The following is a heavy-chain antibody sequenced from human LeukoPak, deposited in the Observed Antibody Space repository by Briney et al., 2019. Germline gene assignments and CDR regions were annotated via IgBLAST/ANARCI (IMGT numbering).Heavy chain of an antibody. CDR3: AKDTVVAAGTGAFDI. D-gene: IGHD6-13*01. J-gene: IGHJ3*02. CDR2: ISSSSSYI. V-gene: IGHV3-21*04. Sequence: GGSLRLSCAASGFTFSSYSMNWVRQAPGKGLEWVSSISSSSSYIYYADSVKGRFTISRDNSKNTLYLQMNSLRAEDTAVYYCAKDTVVAAGTGAFDIWGQGTMVTVSS. CDR1: GFTFSSYS.